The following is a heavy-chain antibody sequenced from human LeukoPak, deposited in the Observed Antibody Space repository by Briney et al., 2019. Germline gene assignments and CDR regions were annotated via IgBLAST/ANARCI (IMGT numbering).Heavy chain of an antibody. V-gene: IGHV3-23*01. CDR1: GFTFSSYA. CDR3: AKDVYYDISGYSKKTIFDY. CDR2: ISGSGGST. Sequence: QPGGSLRLSCAASGFTFSSYAMSWVRQAPGKGLEWVSAISGSGGSTYYADSVKGRFTISRDNSENTLYLQMNSLRAEDTAVYYCAKDVYYDISGYSKKTIFDYWGQGTLVTVSS. J-gene: IGHJ4*02. D-gene: IGHD3-22*01.